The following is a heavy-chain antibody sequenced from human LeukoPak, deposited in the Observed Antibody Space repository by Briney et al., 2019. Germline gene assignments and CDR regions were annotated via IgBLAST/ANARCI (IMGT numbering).Heavy chain of an antibody. V-gene: IGHV1-2*02. CDR2: IYPNTGGT. CDR1: GYTFTDYY. CDR3: TKNQYSGTIITPLDPFDV. J-gene: IGHJ3*01. Sequence: ASVKVSCKASGYTFTDYYIHWLRQAPGRGIEWMGWIYPNTGGTNFAQKFQGRITMTRDTSINTVYMELNRLRSDDTAVYYCTKNQYSGTIITPLDPFDVWGQGTMVTVSS. D-gene: IGHD3-10*01.